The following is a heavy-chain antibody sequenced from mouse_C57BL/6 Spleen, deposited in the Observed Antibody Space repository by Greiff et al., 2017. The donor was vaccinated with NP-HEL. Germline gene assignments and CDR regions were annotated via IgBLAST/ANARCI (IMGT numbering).Heavy chain of an antibody. CDR2: ISSGSSTI. CDR3: ARGWARRGYYFDY. Sequence: EVKLVESGGGLVKPGGSLKLSCAASGFTFSDYGMHWVRQAPEKGLEWVAYISSGSSTIYYADTVKGRFTISRDNAKNTLFLQMTSLRSEDTAMYYCARGWARRGYYFDYWGQGTTLTVSS. J-gene: IGHJ2*01. V-gene: IGHV5-17*01. D-gene: IGHD2-3*01. CDR1: GFTFSDYG.